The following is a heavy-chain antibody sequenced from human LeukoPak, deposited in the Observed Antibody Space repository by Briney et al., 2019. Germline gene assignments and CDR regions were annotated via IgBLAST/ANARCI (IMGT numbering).Heavy chain of an antibody. J-gene: IGHJ4*02. D-gene: IGHD2-8*01. CDR1: GFTFSTYG. Sequence: PGRSLRLSCAASGFTFSTYGMHWVRQAPGKGPEWVAVVSSDGSNKYYADSVRGRFTISRDNSKNTVYLQMNSLRAEDTAVYYCAKGEWTFDYWGQGTLVTVSS. CDR3: AKGEWTFDY. CDR2: VSSDGSNK. V-gene: IGHV3-30*18.